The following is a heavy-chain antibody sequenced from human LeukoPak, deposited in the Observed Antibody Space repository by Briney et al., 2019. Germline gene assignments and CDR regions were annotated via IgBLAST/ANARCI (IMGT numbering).Heavy chain of an antibody. D-gene: IGHD2-2*01. J-gene: IGHJ5*02. CDR3: ARDALPIVVVPAAPYNWFDP. V-gene: IGHV3-30-3*01. CDR1: GFTFSSYA. Sequence: GGSLGLSCAASGFTFSSYAMHWVRQAPGKGLEWVAVISYDGSNKYYADSVKGRFTISRDNSKNTLYLQMSSLRAVDTAVYYCARDALPIVVVPAAPYNWFDPWGQGTLVTVSS. CDR2: ISYDGSNK.